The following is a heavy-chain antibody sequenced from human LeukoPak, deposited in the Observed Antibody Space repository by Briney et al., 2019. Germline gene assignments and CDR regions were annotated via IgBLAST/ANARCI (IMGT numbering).Heavy chain of an antibody. J-gene: IGHJ3*02. V-gene: IGHV3-33*01. CDR1: GFTFSSYG. CDR2: IWYDGGNK. Sequence: GGSLRLSCAASGFTFSSYGMHWVRQAPGKGLEWVAVIWYDGGNKYYADSVKGRFTISRDNSKNTLYLQMNSLRAEDTAVYYCARDGVAVAIDAFDIWGQGTMVTVSS. D-gene: IGHD6-19*01. CDR3: ARDGVAVAIDAFDI.